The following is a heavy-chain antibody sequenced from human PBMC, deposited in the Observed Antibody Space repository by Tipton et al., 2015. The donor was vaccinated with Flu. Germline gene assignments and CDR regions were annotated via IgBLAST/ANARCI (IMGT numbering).Heavy chain of an antibody. CDR1: GASISSSYY. CDR2: IYDSGNT. D-gene: IGHD3-22*01. J-gene: IGHJ3*02. Sequence: TLSLTCTVSGASISSSYYWAWIRQPPGKGLEWIGYIYDSGNTNYNPSLKSRVTILGDTSRNQFSLKLRSVTAADTAIYYCATGFYYDSENSFDIWGQGTMVTVSS. CDR3: ATGFYYDSENSFDI. V-gene: IGHV4-61*05.